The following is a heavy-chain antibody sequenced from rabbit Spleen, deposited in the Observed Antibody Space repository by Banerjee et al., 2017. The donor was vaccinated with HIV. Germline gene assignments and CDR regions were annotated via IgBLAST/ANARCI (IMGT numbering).Heavy chain of an antibody. D-gene: IGHD1-1*01. J-gene: IGHJ4*01. Sequence: QSLEESGGDLVKPGASLTLTCTASGFTLSSYWMCWVRQAPGKGLEWIACINIVTGKSVYASWAKGRFIMSRTSSTTVTLQMTSLTAADTATYFCARDLVAVIGWNFNLWGPGTLVTVS. CDR3: ARDLVAVIGWNFNL. V-gene: IGHV1S40*01. CDR2: INIVTGKS. CDR1: GFTLSSYW.